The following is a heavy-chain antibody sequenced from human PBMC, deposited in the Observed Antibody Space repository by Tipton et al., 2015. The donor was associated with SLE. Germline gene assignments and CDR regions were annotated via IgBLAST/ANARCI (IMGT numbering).Heavy chain of an antibody. CDR1: GFIVSAYT. J-gene: IGHJ5*02. Sequence: SLRLSCAASGFIVSAYTMHWVRQAPGKGLEWVALISYDGSNKYYADSVKGRFTISRDNSKNTLYLQMNSLRVEDTAVYFCAGDDYASGITWGQGTLVTVSS. CDR2: ISYDGSNK. D-gene: IGHD3-10*01. CDR3: AGDDYASGIT. V-gene: IGHV3-30-3*01.